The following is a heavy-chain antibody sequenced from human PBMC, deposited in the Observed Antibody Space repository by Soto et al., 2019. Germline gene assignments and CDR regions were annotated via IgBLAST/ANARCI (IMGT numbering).Heavy chain of an antibody. CDR3: AKLLSRGGCYFDY. D-gene: IGHD3-10*01. J-gene: IGHJ4*02. CDR2: ISGSGGST. Sequence: EVQLLESGGGLVQPGGSLRLSCAASGFTFSSYAMRWVRQAPGMGLEWASAISGSGGSTYYADSVKGRFTISRDNSKNTLYLQMNSLRAEDTAVYYCAKLLSRGGCYFDYWGQGTLVTVSS. CDR1: GFTFSSYA. V-gene: IGHV3-23*01.